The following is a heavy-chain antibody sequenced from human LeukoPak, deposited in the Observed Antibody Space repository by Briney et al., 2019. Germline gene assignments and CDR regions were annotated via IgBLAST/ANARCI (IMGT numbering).Heavy chain of an antibody. CDR2: ISGDGGST. CDR1: GFTFDDYA. CDR3: AKDACGGDCTKNFDY. J-gene: IGHJ4*02. V-gene: IGHV3-43*02. D-gene: IGHD2-21*02. Sequence: SGGSLRLSCAASGFTFDDYAMHWVRQAPGKGLEWVSLISGDGGSTYYADSVKGRFTISRDNSKNSLYLQMNSLRTEDTALYYCAKDACGGDCTKNFDYWGQGTLVTVSS.